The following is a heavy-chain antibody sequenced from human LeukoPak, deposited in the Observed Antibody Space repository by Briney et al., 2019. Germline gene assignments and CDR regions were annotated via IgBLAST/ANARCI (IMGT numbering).Heavy chain of an antibody. CDR3: ARGPRLSLWFGEFYTPFDY. CDR2: INHSGST. Sequence: SETLSLTCAVYGGSFSGYYWSWIRQPPGKWLEWIGEINHSGSTNYNPSLKSRVTISVDTSKNQFSRKLTSVTAADTAVYYCARGPRLSLWFGEFYTPFDYWGQGTLVTVSS. J-gene: IGHJ4*02. CDR1: GGSFSGYY. V-gene: IGHV4-34*01. D-gene: IGHD3-10*01.